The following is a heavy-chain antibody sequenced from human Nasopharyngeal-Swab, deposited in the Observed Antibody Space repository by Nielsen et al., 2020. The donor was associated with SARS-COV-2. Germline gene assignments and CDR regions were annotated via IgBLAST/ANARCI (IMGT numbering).Heavy chain of an antibody. CDR3: ARATGYSSSWYQSVDAFDI. J-gene: IGHJ3*02. CDR1: GFTFSSYD. D-gene: IGHD6-13*01. Sequence: GGSLRLSCAASGFTFSSYDMHWVRQATGKGLEWVSGIGTAGDTYYPGSVKGRFTISRENAKNSLYLKMNSLRAGDTAVYYCARATGYSSSWYQSVDAFDIWGQGTMVTVSS. CDR2: IGTAGDT. V-gene: IGHV3-13*01.